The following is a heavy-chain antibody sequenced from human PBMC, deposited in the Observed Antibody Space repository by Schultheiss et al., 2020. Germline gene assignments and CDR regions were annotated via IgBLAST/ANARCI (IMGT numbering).Heavy chain of an antibody. CDR1: GFTFSSYAM. Sequence: GSLRLSCAASGFTFSSYAMSWVRQAPGKGLEWIGEIVQSGSTNYNPSLESRVTISIDKSKNQFSLRLNSVTAADTAIYYCSRSTGIAVAGFWLDPWGQGILVTVSS. V-gene: IGHV4-4*02. CDR3: SRSTGIAVAGFWLDP. CDR2: IVQSGST. D-gene: IGHD6-19*01. J-gene: IGHJ5*02.